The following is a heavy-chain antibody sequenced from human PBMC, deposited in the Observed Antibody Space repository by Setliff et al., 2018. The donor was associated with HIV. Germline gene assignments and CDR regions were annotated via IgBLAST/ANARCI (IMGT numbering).Heavy chain of an antibody. CDR3: ARGRASGSYFWVVVNTFDI. Sequence: SETLSLTCAVFGGSFSGYYWTWIRQPPGKGLERIGEIIRSGSTNYNPSLKSRVTISVDTSKNQFSLKLSSVTAADTAVYFCARGRASGSYFWVVVNTFDIWGQGTMVTVSS. V-gene: IGHV4-34*01. D-gene: IGHD1-26*01. CDR2: IIRSGST. J-gene: IGHJ3*02. CDR1: GGSFSGYY.